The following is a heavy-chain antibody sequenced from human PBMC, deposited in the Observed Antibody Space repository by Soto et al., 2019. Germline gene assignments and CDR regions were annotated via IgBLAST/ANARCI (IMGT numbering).Heavy chain of an antibody. D-gene: IGHD5-18*01. CDR2: IYYSGST. Sequence: QVQLQESGPGLVKPSETLSLTCTVSGGSISSYYWSWIRQPPGKGLEWIGYIYYSGSTNYNPSLKSRVHISVDTSKNRFTLKLSYVTAADTAVYYCARSLGYRYDPPGGYDYWGQGTLVTVSS. CDR1: GGSISSYY. CDR3: ARSLGYRYDPPGGYDY. V-gene: IGHV4-59*01. J-gene: IGHJ4*02.